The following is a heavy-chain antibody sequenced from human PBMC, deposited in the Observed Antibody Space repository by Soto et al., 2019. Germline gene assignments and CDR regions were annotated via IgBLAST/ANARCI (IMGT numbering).Heavy chain of an antibody. J-gene: IGHJ5*02. V-gene: IGHV5-51*01. D-gene: IGHD2-2*01. CDR2: IYPGDSDT. CDR1: GYSFTSYW. Sequence: PGESLQISCKGSGYSFTSYWIGCVRQMPGKGLEWMGIIYPGDSDTRYSPSFQGQVTISADKSISTAYLQWSSLKASDTAMYYCARHASNCSSTSCAYNWFDPWGQGTLVTVSS. CDR3: ARHASNCSSTSCAYNWFDP.